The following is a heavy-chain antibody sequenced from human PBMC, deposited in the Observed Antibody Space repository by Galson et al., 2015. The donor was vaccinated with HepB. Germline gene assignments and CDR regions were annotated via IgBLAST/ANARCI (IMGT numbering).Heavy chain of an antibody. Sequence: QVQLQESGPGLVKPSQTLSLTCTVSGGSISSSGSCWSWIRQHPGKGLEWIGYIFYNGLTYYNPSLKSRVTISLDTSKNQSSLKLNSVTAADTAVYYCARDSEGSYFYGVDVWGQGTTVTVSS. D-gene: IGHD3-10*01. CDR2: IFYNGLT. CDR1: GGSISSSGSC. V-gene: IGHV4-31*03. CDR3: ARDSEGSYFYGVDV. J-gene: IGHJ6*02.